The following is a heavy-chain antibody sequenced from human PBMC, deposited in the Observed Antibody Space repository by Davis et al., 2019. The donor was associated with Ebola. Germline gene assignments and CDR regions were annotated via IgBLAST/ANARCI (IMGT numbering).Heavy chain of an antibody. V-gene: IGHV3-23*01. CDR3: AKDPLSGSSSWHRSAGYYFDY. J-gene: IGHJ4*02. Sequence: PGGSLRLSCAASGFTFSSYALTWVRRAPGKGLEWVSTVSFSGATTYYADSVKGRFTISRDNSKNTVFLQMSSLRAEDTAVYYCAKDPLSGSSSWHRSAGYYFDYWGQGTLVTVSS. D-gene: IGHD2-2*01. CDR2: VSFSGATT. CDR1: GFTFSSYA.